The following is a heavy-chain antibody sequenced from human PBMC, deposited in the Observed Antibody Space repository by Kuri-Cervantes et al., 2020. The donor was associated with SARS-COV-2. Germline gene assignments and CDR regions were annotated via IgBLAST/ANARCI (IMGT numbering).Heavy chain of an antibody. Sequence: LSLTCAASGFTFSNAWMSWVRQAPGKGLEWVGRIKSKTDGGTTDYAAPVKGRFTISRDDSKNTLYLQMNSLKTEDTAVYYCTRDTYCGGDCLYYFDYWGQGTLVTVSS. CDR3: TRDTYCGGDCLYYFDY. CDR1: GFTFSNAW. CDR2: IKSKTDGGTT. J-gene: IGHJ4*02. V-gene: IGHV3-15*01. D-gene: IGHD2-21*01.